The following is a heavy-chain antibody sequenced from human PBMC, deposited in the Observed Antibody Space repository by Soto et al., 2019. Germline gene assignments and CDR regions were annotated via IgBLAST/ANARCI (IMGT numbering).Heavy chain of an antibody. CDR1: GGSISSYY. V-gene: IGHV4-59*01. CDR3: ARTALGWFDP. CDR2: IFYSGRSGST. J-gene: IGHJ5*02. Sequence: QVQLQESGPGLVKPSETLSLTFSVSGGSISSYYWIWIREPPGKGLEGIGYIFYSGRSGSTNNNPSIKSRVTISVDTSKNQFSLKLGSVTAADTAVYYCARTALGWFDPWGQATLVTVSS. D-gene: IGHD2-21*02.